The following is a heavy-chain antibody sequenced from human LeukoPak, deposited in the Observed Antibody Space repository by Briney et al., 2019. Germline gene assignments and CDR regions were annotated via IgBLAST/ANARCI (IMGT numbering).Heavy chain of an antibody. J-gene: IGHJ4*02. Sequence: GGSLRLSCAASGFTFSSYWMTWVRRAPGKGLEWVANIKQDGSERYYVDSLKGRFTISRDNAKNSLYLQMNSLRAEDTAVYYCATLPHPNYDILTGYYRAYYFDYWGQGTLVTVSS. CDR3: ATLPHPNYDILTGYYRAYYFDY. V-gene: IGHV3-7*03. CDR1: GFTFSSYW. D-gene: IGHD3-9*01. CDR2: IKQDGSER.